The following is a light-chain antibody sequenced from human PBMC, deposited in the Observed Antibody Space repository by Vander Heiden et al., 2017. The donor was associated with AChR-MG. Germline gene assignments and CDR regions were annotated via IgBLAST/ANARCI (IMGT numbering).Light chain of an antibody. CDR2: EGS. Sequence: QSALTQPASVSGSPGQSITISCTGTSSDVGSYNLVSWYQQHAGKAPKLRIYEGSKRPSGVSNRFSGSKSGNTESLTISGLQAEDEADYYCCSYAGSSTWVFGGGTKLTVL. J-gene: IGLJ3*02. V-gene: IGLV2-23*01. CDR3: CSYAGSSTWV. CDR1: SSDVGSYNL.